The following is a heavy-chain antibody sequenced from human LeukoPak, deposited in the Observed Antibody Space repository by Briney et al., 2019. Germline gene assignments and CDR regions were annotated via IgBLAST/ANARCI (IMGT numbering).Heavy chain of an antibody. V-gene: IGHV4-4*07. CDR2: IYTSGNT. J-gene: IGHJ3*02. CDR1: GGSMSDFH. Sequence: PSETLPLTCTVSGGSMSDFHWSWIRQPAGKRLEWIRRIYTSGNTNYNPSLKSRVTMSVDTSRNQFSLKLSSVTAADTAVYYCARGSLRRDGFNYPFDIWGQGTMVTVSS. D-gene: IGHD5-24*01. CDR3: ARGSLRRDGFNYPFDI.